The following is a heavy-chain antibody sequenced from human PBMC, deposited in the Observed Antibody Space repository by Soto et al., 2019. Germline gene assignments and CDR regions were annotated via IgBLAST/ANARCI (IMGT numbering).Heavy chain of an antibody. D-gene: IGHD2-8*01. CDR1: GYTFTSYD. Sequence: QVQLVQSGAEVKKPGASVKVSCKASGYTFTSYDINWVRQATGQGLEWMGWMNPNSGNTGYGQKFQGRVTMTRNTSISTAYMELSGLRSEDTAVYYCARGSYCPNGVCYNYYGVDVWGQGTTVTVSS. V-gene: IGHV1-8*01. CDR3: ARGSYCPNGVCYNYYGVDV. CDR2: MNPNSGNT. J-gene: IGHJ6*02.